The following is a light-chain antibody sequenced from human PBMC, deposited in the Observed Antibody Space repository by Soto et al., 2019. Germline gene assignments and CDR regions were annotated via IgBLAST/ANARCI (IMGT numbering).Light chain of an antibody. CDR1: QSINSW. Sequence: DIPMTQSPSTLSASVGDRVIITCRASQSINSWLAWYQQKPGKAPELLISKESSLQSGVPTRFSGSVSGTEFTLTISSLQPDDFATYYCQQYNTFPLTFGQGTKVEIK. V-gene: IGKV1-5*03. CDR2: KES. CDR3: QQYNTFPLT. J-gene: IGKJ1*01.